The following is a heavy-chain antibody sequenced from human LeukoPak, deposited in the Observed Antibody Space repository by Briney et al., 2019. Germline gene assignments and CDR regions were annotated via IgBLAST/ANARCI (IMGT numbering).Heavy chain of an antibody. J-gene: IGHJ2*01. Sequence: GGSLRLSCATSGFPFSAYDMHWVRQAPGKVLEWVSAFGSAGDTYYPGAVKGRFTISRDYAKNSLYLQMNSLRAGDTAVYFCVRGALPGDNWYFDLWGRGTLVTVSS. V-gene: IGHV3-13*01. CDR2: FGSAGDT. CDR1: GFPFSAYD. CDR3: VRGALPGDNWYFDL.